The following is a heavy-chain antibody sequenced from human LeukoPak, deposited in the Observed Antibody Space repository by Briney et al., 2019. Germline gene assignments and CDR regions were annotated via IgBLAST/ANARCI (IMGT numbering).Heavy chain of an antibody. D-gene: IGHD3-22*01. V-gene: IGHV2-5*02. Sequence: SGPTLVNPTQTLTLNCNFYGLSHGSSAGGMGWIRQPPGKVLEWLALFYWEDDKRYSPSLKSRLTITKDTSKNQVVLTMTNMDPVDTDTYYCAHRPGDSSGYYYAFDYWGQGTLVTVSS. J-gene: IGHJ4*02. CDR3: AHRPGDSSGYYYAFDY. CDR1: GLSHGSSAGG. CDR2: FYWEDDK.